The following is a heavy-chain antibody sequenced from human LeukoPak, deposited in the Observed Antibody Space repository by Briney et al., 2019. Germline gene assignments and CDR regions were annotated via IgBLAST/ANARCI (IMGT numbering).Heavy chain of an antibody. CDR3: VRDLAYAFDI. CDR2: IRSSSSV. CDR1: GFAFSTFS. Sequence: GGSLRLSCSASGFAFSTFSFNWVRQAPGKGLEWLSYIRSSSSVADSVKGRFTISRDDAKHSLHLHMNSLRAEDTAVYYCVRDLAYAFDIWGQGTMVTVSS. V-gene: IGHV3-48*01. J-gene: IGHJ3*02.